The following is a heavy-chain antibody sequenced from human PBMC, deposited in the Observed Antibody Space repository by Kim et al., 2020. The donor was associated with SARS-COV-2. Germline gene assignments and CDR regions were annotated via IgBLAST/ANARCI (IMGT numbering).Heavy chain of an antibody. CDR2: ISAYNGNT. CDR1: GYTFTSYG. J-gene: IGHJ4*02. Sequence: ASVKVSCKASGYTFTSYGISWVRQAPGQGLEWMGWISAYNGNTNYAQKLQGRVTMTTDTSTSTAYMELRSLRSDDTAVYYCARDLSGVYYYDSSGYYPYYWGQGTLVTVSS. CDR3: ARDLSGVYYYDSSGYYPYY. V-gene: IGHV1-18*01. D-gene: IGHD3-22*01.